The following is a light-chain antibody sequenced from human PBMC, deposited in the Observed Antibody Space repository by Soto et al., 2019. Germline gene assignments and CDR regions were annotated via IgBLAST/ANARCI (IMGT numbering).Light chain of an antibody. V-gene: IGLV2-14*01. CDR2: EVS. CDR3: NSYTASSTWV. J-gene: IGLJ3*02. Sequence: QSALTQPASVSGSPGQSITISCTGTSSDVGAYNYVSWYQQHPGKAPKLMIYEVSNRPSGVSNRFSGSKSGNTASLTISGLKAEDEADYYCNSYTASSTWVFGGGTKLTVL. CDR1: SSDVGAYNY.